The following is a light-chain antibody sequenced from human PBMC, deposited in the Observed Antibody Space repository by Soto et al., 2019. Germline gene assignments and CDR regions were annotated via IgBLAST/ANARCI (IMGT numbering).Light chain of an antibody. CDR3: QQHNSYST. V-gene: IGKV1-5*03. CDR2: KAS. J-gene: IGKJ1*01. CDR1: QSISSW. Sequence: SRSTLSASVGDRDTITCRASQSISSWLAWYQQIPGKAPKLLIYKASTLKSGVPSRFSGSGSGTEFTLTISSLQPDDFATYYCQQHNSYSTFGQGTKVDI.